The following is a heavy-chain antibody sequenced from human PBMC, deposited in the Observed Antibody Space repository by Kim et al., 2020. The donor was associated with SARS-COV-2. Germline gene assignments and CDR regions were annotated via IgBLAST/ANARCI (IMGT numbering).Heavy chain of an antibody. CDR2: ISWNSGSI. Sequence: GGSLRLSCAASGFTFDDYAMHWVRQAPGKGLEWVSGISWNSGSIGYADSVKGRFTISRDNAKNSLYLQMNSLRAEDTALYYCAKDILIRWIRIDYYYYGMDVWGQGTTVTVSS. J-gene: IGHJ6*02. V-gene: IGHV3-9*01. D-gene: IGHD2-8*01. CDR3: AKDILIRWIRIDYYYYGMDV. CDR1: GFTFDDYA.